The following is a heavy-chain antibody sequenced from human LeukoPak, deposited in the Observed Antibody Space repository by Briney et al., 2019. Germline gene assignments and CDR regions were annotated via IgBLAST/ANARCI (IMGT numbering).Heavy chain of an antibody. J-gene: IGHJ5*02. D-gene: IGHD6-19*01. V-gene: IGHV6-1*01. Sequence: SQTLSLTCAISGDSVSRDTATWNWIRQSPSRGLEWLGRTYYRSKWYNDYAESVKSRITINPDTSKNQFSQQLNSVTPEDTAVYYCTGVLGAVAFDWFDPWGQGTLVTVSS. CDR1: GDSVSRDTAT. CDR2: TYYRSKWYN. CDR3: TGVLGAVAFDWFDP.